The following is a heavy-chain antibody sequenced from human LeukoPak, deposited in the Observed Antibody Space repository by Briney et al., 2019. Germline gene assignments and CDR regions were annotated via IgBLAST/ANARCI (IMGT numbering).Heavy chain of an antibody. D-gene: IGHD4-17*01. J-gene: IGHJ6*02. CDR2: INAYNGNT. V-gene: IGHV1-18*01. CDR1: GYTFTSYG. CDR3: ARDPSYGGKLANYYYYGMDV. Sequence: GASVKVSCKASGYTFTSYGISWVRQAPAQGREWMGWINAYNGNTNYAQKLQGRVTMTTDTSTSTAYMELRSLRSDDTAVYYCARDPSYGGKLANYYYYGMDVWGQGTTVTVSS.